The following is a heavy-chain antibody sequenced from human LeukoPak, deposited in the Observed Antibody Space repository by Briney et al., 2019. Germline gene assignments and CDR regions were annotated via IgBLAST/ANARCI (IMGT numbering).Heavy chain of an antibody. D-gene: IGHD2-15*01. V-gene: IGHV1-69*13. CDR2: TIPIFGTA. CDR3: ARGPVVAATPPYCCYCMDV. CDR1: GGTFINYA. Sequence: EASVKFSFKSSGGTFINYAISWVRQATGQGLEWMGGTIPIFGTAHYPQKFQGRVTITADESTSTAYMELSSLRYEDTAVYYCARGPVVAATPPYCCYCMDVWGQGTTVTVSS. J-gene: IGHJ6*02.